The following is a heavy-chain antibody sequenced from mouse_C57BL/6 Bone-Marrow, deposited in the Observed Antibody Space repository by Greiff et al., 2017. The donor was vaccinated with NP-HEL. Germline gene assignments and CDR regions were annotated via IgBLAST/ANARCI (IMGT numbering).Heavy chain of an antibody. CDR1: GYSFTGYY. D-gene: IGHD3-2*02. CDR2: INPSTGGT. J-gene: IGHJ2*01. Sequence: EVQLQQSGPELVKPGASVKISCKASGYSFTGYYMNWVKQSPEKSLEWIGEINPSTGGTTYNQKFKAKATLTVDKSSSTAYMQLKSLTSEDSAVYYCARSNSSGYYFDYWSQGTTLTVSS. V-gene: IGHV1-42*01. CDR3: ARSNSSGYYFDY.